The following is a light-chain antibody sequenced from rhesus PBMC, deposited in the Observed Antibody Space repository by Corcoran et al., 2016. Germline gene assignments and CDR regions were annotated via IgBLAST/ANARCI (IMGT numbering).Light chain of an antibody. CDR3: QQSNSLPLT. CDR2: VAD. J-gene: IGKJ4*01. Sequence: DIQMTQSPSSLSASIGDRVTITCRASQGISSHLNWYQQKPGKTPQVLIYVADRVERGVPSRVSGSGDGTEFTLTISSLPPDDFATYYCQQSNSLPLTFVGGAKVELK. CDR1: QGISSH. V-gene: IGKV1-32*01.